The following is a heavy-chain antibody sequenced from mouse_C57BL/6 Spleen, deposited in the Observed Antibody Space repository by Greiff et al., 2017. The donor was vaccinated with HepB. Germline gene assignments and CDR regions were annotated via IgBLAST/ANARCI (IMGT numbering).Heavy chain of an antibody. CDR1: GYAFSSYW. D-gene: IGHD3-2*02. Sequence: QVHVKQSGAELVKPGASVKISCKASGYAFSSYWMNWVKQRPGKGLEWIGQIYPGDGDTNYNGKFKGKATLTADKSSSTAYMQLSSLTSEDSAVYFCARAQATGSWFAYWGQGTLVTVSA. V-gene: IGHV1-80*01. CDR3: ARAQATGSWFAY. J-gene: IGHJ3*01. CDR2: IYPGDGDT.